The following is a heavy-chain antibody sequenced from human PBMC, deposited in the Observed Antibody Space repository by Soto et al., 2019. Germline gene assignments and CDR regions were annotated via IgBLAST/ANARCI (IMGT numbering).Heavy chain of an antibody. CDR1: GGSVSSGEYY. J-gene: IGHJ6*02. D-gene: IGHD5-12*01. V-gene: IGHV4-30-4*01. CDR2: IYYSGST. CDR3: AIGWLRRGYSRKTEYYYYGMDV. Sequence: ASETLSLTCTVSGGSVSSGEYYWSWIRQPPRKGLEWIGYIYYSGSTYYNPSLKSRVTISVDTSKNQFSLKLSSVTAADTAVYYCAIGWLRRGYSRKTEYYYYGMDVSGQGTTVTVSS.